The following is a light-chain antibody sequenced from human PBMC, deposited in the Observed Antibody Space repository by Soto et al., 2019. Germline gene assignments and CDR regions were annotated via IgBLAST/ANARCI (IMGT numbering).Light chain of an antibody. CDR2: EVS. J-gene: IGLJ3*02. CDR1: SSDVGGYNY. Sequence: QSALTQPASVSGSPGQSITISCTGTSSDVGGYNYVSWYQQHPGKAPKLMVYEVSNRPSGVSNRFSGSKSGNTASLTISGRQAADESDYYCSSYSSRSTLVFGGGTKLTVL. CDR3: SSYSSRSTLV. V-gene: IGLV2-14*01.